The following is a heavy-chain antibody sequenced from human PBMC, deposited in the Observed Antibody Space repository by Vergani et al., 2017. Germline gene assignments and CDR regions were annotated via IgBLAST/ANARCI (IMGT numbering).Heavy chain of an antibody. V-gene: IGHV3-23*01. J-gene: IGHJ4*02. CDR3: SKDPNWSYVSGFPDY. D-gene: IGHD1-7*01. CDR1: GFTFSSYA. CDR2: ISGSGGST. Sequence: EVQLLESGGGLVQPGGSLRLSCAASGFTFSSYAMSWVRQAPGKGLEWVSAISGSGGSTYYADSVKGRFTFSRDNSKNTLYLHMNSLRAEDAAIYYCSKDPNWSYVSGFPDYWGQGTLVTVSS.